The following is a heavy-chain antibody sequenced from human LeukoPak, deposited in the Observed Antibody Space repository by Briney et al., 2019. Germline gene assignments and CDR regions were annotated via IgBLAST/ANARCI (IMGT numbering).Heavy chain of an antibody. CDR2: SSGSGSTI. D-gene: IGHD3-22*01. CDR1: GFTFSSYS. Sequence: GGSLRLSCAASGFTFSSYSMNWVRQAPGKGLEWLSYSSGSGSTIYYADSVKGRLTISRDKAKNSLYLQMNSLRAEDTAVYYCARDAYYYDSSGHFDYWGQGTLVTVPS. CDR3: ARDAYYYDSSGHFDY. J-gene: IGHJ4*02. V-gene: IGHV3-48*01.